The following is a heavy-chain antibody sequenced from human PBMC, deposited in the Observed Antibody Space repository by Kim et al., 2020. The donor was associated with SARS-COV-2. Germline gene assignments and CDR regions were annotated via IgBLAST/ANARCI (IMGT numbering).Heavy chain of an antibody. CDR1: GYTFTNYP. CDR2: INTNTGDP. CDR3: ARKGNSDFDS. V-gene: IGHV7-4-1*02. J-gene: IGHJ4*02. D-gene: IGHD1-1*01. Sequence: ASVKVSCKASGYTFTNYPMIWVRQAPGQGLELMGWINTNTGDPTYAQGFPGRFVFSLDTSVTTAYLQISSLKAEDTALYYCARKGNSDFDSWGQGTLVPV.